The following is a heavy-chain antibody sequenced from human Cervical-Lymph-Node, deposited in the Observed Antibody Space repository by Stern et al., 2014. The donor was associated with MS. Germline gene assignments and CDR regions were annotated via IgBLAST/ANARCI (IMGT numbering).Heavy chain of an antibody. CDR3: VKEDRTTNYNFDY. CDR2: ISHDGVEK. Sequence: QMQLVQSGGGVVQPGRSLRLSCVAAGFSFSSHGIHWVRQAPGKGLEWVAIISHDGVEKFYADSVKGRFTISRDNYKNTLSLQMNSLRREDTAVYYCVKEDRTTNYNFDYWGQGALVTVSS. D-gene: IGHD4/OR15-4a*01. J-gene: IGHJ4*02. CDR1: GFSFSSHG. V-gene: IGHV3-30*18.